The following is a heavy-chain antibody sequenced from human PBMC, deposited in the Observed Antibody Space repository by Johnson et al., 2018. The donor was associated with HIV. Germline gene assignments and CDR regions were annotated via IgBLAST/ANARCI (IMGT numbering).Heavy chain of an antibody. CDR1: GVTVSSNY. CDR3: ARSVHDYSDYLWGRDAFDI. V-gene: IGHV3-66*02. CDR2: LFSGGTT. D-gene: IGHD4-11*01. J-gene: IGHJ3*02. Sequence: AAGGVTVSSNYMTWVRQAPGKGLEWVSVLFSGGTTYSAGSVKGRFTISRDNSKNTLYLQMNNLRLGDTAVYYCARSVHDYSDYLWGRDAFDIWGQGTMVIVSS.